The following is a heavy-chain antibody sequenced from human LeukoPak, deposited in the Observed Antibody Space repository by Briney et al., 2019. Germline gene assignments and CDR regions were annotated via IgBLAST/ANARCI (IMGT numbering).Heavy chain of an antibody. CDR2: ISSSGRTI. J-gene: IGHJ4*02. D-gene: IGHD2-2*01. CDR1: GFTFSSYE. V-gene: IGHV3-48*03. Sequence: GGSLRLSCAASGFTFSSYEMNWVRQAPGKGLEWVSYISSSGRTIYYADSVKGRFTMSRDNAKNSLYLQMNSLRAEDTAVYYCARVDCSSTSCYSGFSYFDYWGQGTLVTVSS. CDR3: ARVDCSSTSCYSGFSYFDY.